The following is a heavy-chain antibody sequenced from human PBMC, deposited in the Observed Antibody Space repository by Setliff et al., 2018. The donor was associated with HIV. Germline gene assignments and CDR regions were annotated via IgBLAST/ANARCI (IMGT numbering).Heavy chain of an antibody. J-gene: IGHJ4*02. CDR2: INPKSGLT. D-gene: IGHD6-19*01. Sequence: ASVKVSCKASGYTFTAYYIHWVRQAPGQALEWMGRINPKSGLTNYVQKFQGRVTMTRDTSISTAYMELHRLRSDDTAVYYCATAKEHWLTEGGFDFWGQGTLVTVSS. CDR1: GYTFTAYY. CDR3: ATAKEHWLTEGGFDF. V-gene: IGHV1-2*06.